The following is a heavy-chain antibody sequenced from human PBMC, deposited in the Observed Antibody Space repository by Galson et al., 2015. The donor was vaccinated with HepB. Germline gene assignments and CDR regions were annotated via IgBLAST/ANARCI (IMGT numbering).Heavy chain of an antibody. V-gene: IGHV3-23*01. CDR1: GFTFSSYA. Sequence: SLRLSCAASGFTFSSYAMSWVRQAPGKGLEWVSAISGSGGSTYYADSVRGRFTISRDNSKNTLYLQMNSLRAEDTAVYYCAKGDSSGWYLDYWGQGTLVTVSS. D-gene: IGHD6-19*01. CDR3: AKGDSSGWYLDY. J-gene: IGHJ4*02. CDR2: ISGSGGST.